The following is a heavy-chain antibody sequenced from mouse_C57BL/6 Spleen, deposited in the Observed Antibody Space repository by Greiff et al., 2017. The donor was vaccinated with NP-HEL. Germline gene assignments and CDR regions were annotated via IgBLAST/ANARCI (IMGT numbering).Heavy chain of an antibody. CDR1: GYAFSSYW. D-gene: IGHD2-4*01. Sequence: LQESGAELVKPGASVKISCKASGYAFSSYWMNWVKQRPGKGLEWIGQIYPGDGDTNYNGKFKGKATLTADKSSSTAYMQLSSLTSEDSAVYFCARRRDYDDGNWYFDVWGTGTTVTVSS. J-gene: IGHJ1*03. CDR2: IYPGDGDT. V-gene: IGHV1-80*01. CDR3: ARRRDYDDGNWYFDV.